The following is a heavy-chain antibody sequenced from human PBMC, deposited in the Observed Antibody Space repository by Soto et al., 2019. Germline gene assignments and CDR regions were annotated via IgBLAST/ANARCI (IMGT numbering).Heavy chain of an antibody. D-gene: IGHD6-13*01. J-gene: IGHJ6*02. CDR3: ARMRSSSWYGVYYGMDV. V-gene: IGHV4-59*01. Sequence: LSLTCTVSGGSISSYYWSWIRQPPGKGLEWIGYIYYSGSTNYNPSLKGRVTISVDTSKNQFSLKLSSVTAADTAVYYCARMRSSSWYGVYYGMDVWGQGTTVTVSS. CDR1: GGSISSYY. CDR2: IYYSGST.